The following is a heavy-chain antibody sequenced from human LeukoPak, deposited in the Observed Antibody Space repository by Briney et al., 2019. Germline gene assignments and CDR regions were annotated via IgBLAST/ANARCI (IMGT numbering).Heavy chain of an antibody. CDR3: ASTGLYYDSSGYYPDSYWYFDL. J-gene: IGHJ2*01. V-gene: IGHV4-4*07. CDR2: IYTSGST. D-gene: IGHD3-22*01. CDR1: VGSISSYY. Sequence: SETLSLTCTVSVGSISSYYWSWIRQPAGKGLEWLGRIYTSGSTNYNPSLKSRVTMSVDTSKNQFSLKLSSVTAADTAVYYCASTGLYYDSSGYYPDSYWYFDLWGRGTLVTVSS.